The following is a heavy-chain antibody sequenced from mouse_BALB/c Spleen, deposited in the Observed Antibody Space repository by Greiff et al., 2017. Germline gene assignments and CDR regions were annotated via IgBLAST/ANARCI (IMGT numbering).Heavy chain of an antibody. CDR3: ARDPPYGNYVNYAMDY. CDR2: IWGDGST. J-gene: IGHJ4*01. D-gene: IGHD2-1*01. Sequence: VKLVESGPGLVAPSQSLSITCTVSGFSLTGYGVNWVRQPPGKGLEWLGMIWGDGSTDYNSALKSRLSISKDNSKSQVFLKMNSLQTDDTARYYCARDPPYGNYVNYAMDYWGQGTSVTVSS. V-gene: IGHV2-6-7*01. CDR1: GFSLTGYG.